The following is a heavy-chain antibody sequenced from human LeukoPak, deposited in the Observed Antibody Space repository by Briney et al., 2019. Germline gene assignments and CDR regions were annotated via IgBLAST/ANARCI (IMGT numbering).Heavy chain of an antibody. CDR2: FYTSGST. D-gene: IGHD5/OR15-5a*01. Sequence: PSQTLSLTCTVSGGSIRSGRYYWSWIRQPAGKGLEWIGHFYTSGSTNYNPSLKSRVTISGDTSKNQFSLKLNSVTAADTAVYYCAGGSVGGGNYYNYYMDVWGKGTTVTVSS. CDR3: AGGSVGGGNYYNYYMDV. J-gene: IGHJ6*03. CDR1: GGSIRSGRYY. V-gene: IGHV4-61*09.